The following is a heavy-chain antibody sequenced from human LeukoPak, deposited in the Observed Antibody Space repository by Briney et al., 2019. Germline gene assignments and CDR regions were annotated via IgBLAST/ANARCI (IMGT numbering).Heavy chain of an antibody. Sequence: ASVRVSCTASGYTFTGYYMNWVGQAPGQGGEGMGWISAYNGKTNYAQKLQGRVNITRDTATSTVYMELSSLRSEDTAVYYCARDGNRKTGIAAAGTSYYYMDVWGKGTTVTISS. CDR2: ISAYNGKT. CDR3: ARDGNRKTGIAAAGTSYYYMDV. D-gene: IGHD6-13*01. J-gene: IGHJ6*03. V-gene: IGHV1-18*04. CDR1: GYTFTGYY.